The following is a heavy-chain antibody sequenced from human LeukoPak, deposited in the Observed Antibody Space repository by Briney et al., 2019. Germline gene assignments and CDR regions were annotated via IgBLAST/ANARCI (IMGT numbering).Heavy chain of an antibody. CDR1: GFPFSSYA. Sequence: GGSLRLSCAVSGFPFSSYAMSWVRQAPGKGLEWVSAISGSGGSTYYADSVKGRFTISRDNSKNTLYLQMNSLRAEDTAVYYCAKGLGLWFGELSGWYFDLWGRGTLVTVSS. J-gene: IGHJ2*01. CDR3: AKGLGLWFGELSGWYFDL. V-gene: IGHV3-23*01. D-gene: IGHD3-10*01. CDR2: ISGSGGST.